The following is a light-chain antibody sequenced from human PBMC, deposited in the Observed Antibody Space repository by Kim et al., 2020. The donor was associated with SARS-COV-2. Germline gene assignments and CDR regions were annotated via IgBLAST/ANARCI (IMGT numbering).Light chain of an antibody. CDR1: NLGDKF. CDR2: QDD. J-gene: IGLJ2*01. CDR3: QAWDSSAVI. V-gene: IGLV3-1*01. Sequence: SGSPGQTIISPCSGDNLGDKFVSWNQHRPGQSPVLVIYQDDKRPSGIHERFSGSNSGNTATLTISGTQALDEGDYYCQAWDSSAVIFGGGTQLTVL.